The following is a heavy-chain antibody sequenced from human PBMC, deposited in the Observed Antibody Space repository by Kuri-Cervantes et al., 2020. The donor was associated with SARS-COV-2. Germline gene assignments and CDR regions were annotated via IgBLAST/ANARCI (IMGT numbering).Heavy chain of an antibody. CDR2: ISAYNGNT. CDR3: ARGDPYKDPFGVVDYFDY. V-gene: IGHV1-18*01. J-gene: IGHJ4*02. Sequence: ASVKVSCKASGYTFTSYGISWVRQAPGQGLEWMGWISAYNGNTNYAQKFQGRVTITTDESTSTAYMELSSLRSEDTAVYYCARGDPYKDPFGVVDYFDYWGQGTLVTVSS. D-gene: IGHD3-3*01. CDR1: GYTFTSYG.